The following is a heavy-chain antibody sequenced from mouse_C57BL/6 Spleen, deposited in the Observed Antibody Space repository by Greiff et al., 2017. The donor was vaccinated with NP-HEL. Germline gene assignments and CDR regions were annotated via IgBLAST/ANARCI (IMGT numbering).Heavy chain of an antibody. CDR1: GFTFSSYG. CDR2: ISSGGSYT. J-gene: IGHJ2*01. D-gene: IGHD2-3*01. Sequence: EVKLEESGGDLVKPGGSLKLSCAASGFTFSSYGMSWVRQTPDKRLEWVATISSGGSYTYYPDSVKGRFTISRDNAKNTLYLQMSSLKSEDTAMYYCARGRDGYLLDYWGQGTTLTVSS. CDR3: ARGRDGYLLDY. V-gene: IGHV5-6*02.